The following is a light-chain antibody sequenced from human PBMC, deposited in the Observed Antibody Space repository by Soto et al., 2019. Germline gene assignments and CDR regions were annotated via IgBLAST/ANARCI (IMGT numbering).Light chain of an antibody. Sequence: EIVMTQSPASLSVSAGERATLSCRASQSVTINLAWYQQKPGQAPRLLIYGASTRATGVPARFSGSGSGTEFTLTITGLQSEDCAVYYCQQYDRWPPITFGRGTRLEIK. J-gene: IGKJ5*01. CDR2: GAS. V-gene: IGKV3-15*01. CDR3: QQYDRWPPIT. CDR1: QSVTIN.